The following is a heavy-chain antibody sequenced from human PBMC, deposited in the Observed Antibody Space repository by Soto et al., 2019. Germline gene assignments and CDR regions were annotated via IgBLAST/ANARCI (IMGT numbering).Heavy chain of an antibody. CDR1: GDSISSGDYY. Sequence: QVQLQESGPGLVKPSQTLSLTCTVSGDSISSGDYYWSWIRQPPGKGLEWIGYLYNSGSTYYNPSLNSRVTISVDTSKNQVSLKLRSVTAADTAVYYCARDYYGSPLAMDVWGQGTTVTVSS. V-gene: IGHV4-30-4*01. CDR3: ARDYYGSPLAMDV. CDR2: LYNSGST. J-gene: IGHJ6*02. D-gene: IGHD3-10*01.